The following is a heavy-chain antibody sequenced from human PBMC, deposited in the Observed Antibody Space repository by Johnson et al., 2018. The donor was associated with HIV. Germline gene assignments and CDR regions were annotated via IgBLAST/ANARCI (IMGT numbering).Heavy chain of an antibody. J-gene: IGHJ3*02. V-gene: IGHV3-33*06. CDR3: AKGRYGGAFDI. CDR1: GFTFSSYA. D-gene: IGHD5-18*01. CDR2: IYYDGTNT. Sequence: QVQLVESGGGVVQPGRSLRLSCAASGFTFSSYAMHWVRQAPGKGLEWVAIIYYDGTNTYYADSVKGRFTISRDNSKNTLSLQMISLRAEDMAVYYCAKGRYGGAFDIWGQGTMVTVSS.